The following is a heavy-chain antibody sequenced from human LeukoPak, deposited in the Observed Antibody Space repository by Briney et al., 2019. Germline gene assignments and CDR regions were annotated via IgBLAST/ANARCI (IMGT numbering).Heavy chain of an antibody. J-gene: IGHJ4*02. D-gene: IGHD3-3*01. Sequence: MSGGSLRLSCAASGFTFSSYSMNWVRQAPGKGLEWVSSISSSSSYIYYADSVKGRFTISRDNAKNSLYLQMNSLRVEDTAVFYCARDQYDTWSRRGNFDSWGQGTLVIVSS. V-gene: IGHV3-21*04. CDR1: GFTFSSYS. CDR2: ISSSSSYI. CDR3: ARDQYDTWSRRGNFDS.